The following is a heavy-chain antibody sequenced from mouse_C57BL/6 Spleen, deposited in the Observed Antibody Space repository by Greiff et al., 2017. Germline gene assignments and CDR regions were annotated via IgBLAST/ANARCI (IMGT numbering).Heavy chain of an antibody. J-gene: IGHJ3*01. Sequence: QVQLQQPGAELVMPGASVKLSCKASGYTFTSYWMHWVKQRPGQGLEWIGEIDPSDSYTNYNQKFKGKSTLTVDKSSSTAYMQLSSLTSDDSAVYYCARPLYDGYYTWFAYWGQGTLVTVSA. CDR2: IDPSDSYT. V-gene: IGHV1-69*01. D-gene: IGHD2-3*01. CDR1: GYTFTSYW. CDR3: ARPLYDGYYTWFAY.